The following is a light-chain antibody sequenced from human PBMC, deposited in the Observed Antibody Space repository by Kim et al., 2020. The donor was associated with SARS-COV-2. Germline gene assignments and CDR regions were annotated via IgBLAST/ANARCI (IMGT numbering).Light chain of an antibody. CDR2: GAS. CDR3: QQYGSSPYT. J-gene: IGKJ2*01. CDR1: QTVSTY. V-gene: IGKV3-20*01. Sequence: PGERATLSCRASQTVSTYLAWYQQKPGQAPRLLIYGASRRASGIPDSFSGSGSGTDFTLTISRLEPEDFAVYYCQQYGSSPYTFGQGTKLEIK.